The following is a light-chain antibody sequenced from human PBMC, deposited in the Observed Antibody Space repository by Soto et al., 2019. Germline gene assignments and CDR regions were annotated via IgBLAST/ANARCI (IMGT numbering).Light chain of an antibody. V-gene: IGKV3-15*01. Sequence: EIVMTQSPATLSVSPGERVTLPCRASQSVSSSLAWYQQKPGQPPRLLIYGASTRAAGIPARFSGSGSETEFTLTVSSLQPDDFATYYCQQYNTNFPTFGQGTKVDIK. CDR2: GAS. CDR3: QQYNTNFPT. CDR1: QSVSSS. J-gene: IGKJ1*01.